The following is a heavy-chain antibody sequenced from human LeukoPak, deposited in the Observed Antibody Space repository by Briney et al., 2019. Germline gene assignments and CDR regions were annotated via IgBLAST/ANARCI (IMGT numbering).Heavy chain of an antibody. CDR1: GFTFSSNS. D-gene: IGHD5-12*01. CDR2: ISSSSSYI. CDR3: ARALDIVATITPIDY. J-gene: IGHJ4*02. V-gene: IGHV3-21*01. Sequence: GGSLRLSCAASGFTFSSNSMNWVLHDPGKGLQWFSSISSSSSYIYYAGSVKGRFTISRDNAKNSLYLQMNSLRAEDTAVYYCARALDIVATITPIDYWGQGTLVTVSS.